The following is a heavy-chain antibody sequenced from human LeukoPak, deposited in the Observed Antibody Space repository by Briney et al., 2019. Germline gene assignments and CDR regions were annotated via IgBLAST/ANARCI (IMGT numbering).Heavy chain of an antibody. CDR3: ARGEANLLRFLEWSSFDY. J-gene: IGHJ4*02. V-gene: IGHV1-18*01. CDR1: GYTFTSYG. Sequence: GASVKVSCKASGYTFTSYGISWVRQAPGQGLEWMGWISAYNGNTNYAQKLQGRVTMTTDTSTSTAYMELRSLRSDDTAVYYCARGEANLLRFLEWSSFDYWGQGTLVTVSS. D-gene: IGHD3-3*01. CDR2: ISAYNGNT.